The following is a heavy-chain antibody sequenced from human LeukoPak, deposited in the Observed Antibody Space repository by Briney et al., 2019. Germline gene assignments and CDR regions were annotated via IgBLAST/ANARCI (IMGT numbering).Heavy chain of an antibody. CDR1: GYTFTGYY. Sequence: ASVKVSCKASGYTFTGYYMHWVRQAPGQGLEWMGGINPNSGGTNYAQKFQGRVTMTRDTSISTAYMELSRLRSDDTAVYHCARTGGYSGSYGLHYYYMDVWGKGTTVTVSS. D-gene: IGHD1-26*01. J-gene: IGHJ6*03. V-gene: IGHV1-2*02. CDR3: ARTGGYSGSYGLHYYYMDV. CDR2: INPNSGGT.